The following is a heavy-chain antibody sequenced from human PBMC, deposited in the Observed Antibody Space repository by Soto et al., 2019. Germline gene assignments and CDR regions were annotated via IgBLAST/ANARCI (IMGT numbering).Heavy chain of an antibody. V-gene: IGHV3-30-3*01. CDR2: ISYDGSNK. J-gene: IGHJ4*02. D-gene: IGHD6-13*01. CDR3: EAAGGTGG. Sequence: QVQLVESGGGVVQPGRSLRLSCAASGFTFSSYAMHWVRQAPGKGLEWVAVISYDGSNKYYADSVKGRFTISRDNSKNPLYLQMNSRGAEDTAVFYWEAAGGTGGGGQGTLVTVSS. CDR1: GFTFSSYA.